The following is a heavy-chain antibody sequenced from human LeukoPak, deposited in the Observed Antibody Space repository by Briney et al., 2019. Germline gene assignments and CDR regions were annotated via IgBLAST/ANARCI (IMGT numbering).Heavy chain of an antibody. Sequence: SETLSLTCTVSGGSISSSSYYWGWIRQPPGKGLEWIGSIYYSGSTYYNPSLKSRVTISIDTSKNQFSLKLSSVTAADTAVYYCASLVYDFWSGYLGHYFDYWGQGTLVTVSS. CDR2: IYYSGST. CDR3: ASLVYDFWSGYLGHYFDY. CDR1: GGSISSSSYY. V-gene: IGHV4-39*01. J-gene: IGHJ4*02. D-gene: IGHD3-3*01.